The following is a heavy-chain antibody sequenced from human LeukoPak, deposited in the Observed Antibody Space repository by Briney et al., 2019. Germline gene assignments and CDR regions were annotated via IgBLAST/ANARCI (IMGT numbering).Heavy chain of an antibody. Sequence: GGSLRLSCAASGFTFSSYSMNWVRQAPGKGLEWVSSISSSSSYIYYADSVKGRFTISRDNAKNSLYLQMSSLRAEDTAVYYCARHSRDGFGELSPEAYFDYWGQGTLVTVSS. J-gene: IGHJ4*02. D-gene: IGHD3-10*01. CDR2: ISSSSSYI. CDR3: ARHSRDGFGELSPEAYFDY. V-gene: IGHV3-21*01. CDR1: GFTFSSYS.